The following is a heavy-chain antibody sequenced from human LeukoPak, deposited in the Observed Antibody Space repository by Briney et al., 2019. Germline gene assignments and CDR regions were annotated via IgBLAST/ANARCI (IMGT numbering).Heavy chain of an antibody. J-gene: IGHJ4*02. Sequence: GWSLSLSCAASGFTFSDYWMHWVRQAPGKGLVWVSRISNDGSTTPYANSVRALFTISTDNPKTTLYRQMNSLRADDTSGYYCARYCVSAGCDYWVQGTLVTVSS. CDR3: ARYCVSAGCDY. CDR1: GFTFSDYW. V-gene: IGHV3-74*01. CDR2: ISNDGSTT. D-gene: IGHD2-15*01.